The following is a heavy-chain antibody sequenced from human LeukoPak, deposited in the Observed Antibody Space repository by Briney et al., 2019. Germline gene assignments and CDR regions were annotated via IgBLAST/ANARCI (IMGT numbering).Heavy chain of an antibody. Sequence: PGGSLRLSCAASGFTFSSYDMHWVRHATGKGLEWVSAIGTAGDTYYPGSVKGRFTISRENAKNSLYLQMNSLRAGDTAVYYCARGSTTGIVVAFPDYWGQGTLVTVSS. CDR3: ARGSTTGIVVAFPDY. CDR2: IGTAGDT. D-gene: IGHD2-2*01. V-gene: IGHV3-13*01. CDR1: GFTFSSYD. J-gene: IGHJ4*02.